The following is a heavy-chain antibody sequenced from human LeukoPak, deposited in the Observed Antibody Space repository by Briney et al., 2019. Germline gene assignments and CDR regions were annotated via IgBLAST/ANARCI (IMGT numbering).Heavy chain of an antibody. D-gene: IGHD5-24*01. CDR1: GYTFTSYY. V-gene: IGHV1-2*02. CDR2: INPNSGGT. Sequence: ASVKVSCKASGYTFTSYYMHWVRQAPGQGLEWMGWINPNSGGTNYAQKFQGRVTMTRDTSISTAYMELSRLRSDDTAVYYCARALKGLQFHYYYYMDVWGKGTTVTVSS. CDR3: ARALKGLQFHYYYYMDV. J-gene: IGHJ6*03.